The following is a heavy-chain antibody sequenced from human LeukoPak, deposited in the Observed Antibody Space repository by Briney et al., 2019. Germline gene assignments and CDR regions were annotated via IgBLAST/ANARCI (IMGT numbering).Heavy chain of an antibody. D-gene: IGHD6-25*01. CDR2: INHSGST. CDR1: GGSFSGYY. V-gene: IGHV4-34*01. Sequence: SETLSLTCAVYGGSFSGYYWSWIRQPPGKGLEWIGEINHSGSTNYNPSLKSRVTISVDTSKNQFSLKLSSVTAEDTAVYYCARDVAAIFWGQGTLVTVSS. J-gene: IGHJ4*02. CDR3: ARDVAAIF.